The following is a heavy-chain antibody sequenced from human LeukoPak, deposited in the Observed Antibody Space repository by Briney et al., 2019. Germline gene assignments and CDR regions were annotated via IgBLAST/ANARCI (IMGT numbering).Heavy chain of an antibody. D-gene: IGHD4-23*01. CDR2: INHSGST. CDR3: ARGSLSTVVTPNWFDP. Sequence: SETLSLTCAVYGGSFSGYYRSWIRQPPGKGLEWIGEINHSGSTNYNPSLKSRVTISVDTSKNQFSLKLGSVTAADTAVYYCARGSLSTVVTPNWFDPWGQGTLVTVSS. V-gene: IGHV4-34*01. J-gene: IGHJ5*02. CDR1: GGSFSGYY.